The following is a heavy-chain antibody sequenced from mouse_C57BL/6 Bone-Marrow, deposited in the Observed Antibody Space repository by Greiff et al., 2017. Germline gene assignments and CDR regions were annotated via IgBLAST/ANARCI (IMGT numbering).Heavy chain of an antibody. J-gene: IGHJ3*01. CDR1: GFTFSSYA. Sequence: EVQVVESGGGLVKPGGSLKLSCAASGFTFSSYAMSWVRQTPEKRLEWVATISDGGSYTYYPDNVKGRFTISRDNAKNNLYLQMSHLKSEDTAMYYCAREGITTVPWFAYWGQGTLVTVSA. V-gene: IGHV5-4*01. CDR3: AREGITTVPWFAY. D-gene: IGHD1-1*01. CDR2: ISDGGSYT.